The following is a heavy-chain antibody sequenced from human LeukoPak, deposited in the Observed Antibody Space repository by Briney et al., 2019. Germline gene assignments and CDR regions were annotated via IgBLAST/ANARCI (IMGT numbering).Heavy chain of an antibody. Sequence: GGSLRLSCAASGFTFSSFSMHWVRQAPGKGLEWVSYISSSSTTIYYADSLKGRFTISRDNAKNSLYLQMNSLRDEDTAVYYCARGCGGGTCYSGWYFDLWGRGTLVTVSS. CDR1: GFTFSSFS. V-gene: IGHV3-48*02. J-gene: IGHJ2*01. CDR2: ISSSSTTI. D-gene: IGHD2-15*01. CDR3: ARGCGGGTCYSGWYFDL.